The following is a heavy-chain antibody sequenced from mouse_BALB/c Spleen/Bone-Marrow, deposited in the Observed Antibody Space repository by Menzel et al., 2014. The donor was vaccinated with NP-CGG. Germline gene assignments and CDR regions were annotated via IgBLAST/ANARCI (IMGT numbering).Heavy chain of an antibody. D-gene: IGHD4-1*01. CDR3: TRGGNWEDFDY. Sequence: EVQGVESGGGLVQPGGSRKLSCAASGFTFSSFGMHWVRQAPEKGLEWIAYISSDSGAIFYADTVKGRFTTSRDNPKNTLFLQMTSLRSEDTAIYFCTRGGNWEDFDYWGQGTTLTVSS. J-gene: IGHJ2*01. V-gene: IGHV5-17*02. CDR1: GFTFSSFG. CDR2: ISSDSGAI.